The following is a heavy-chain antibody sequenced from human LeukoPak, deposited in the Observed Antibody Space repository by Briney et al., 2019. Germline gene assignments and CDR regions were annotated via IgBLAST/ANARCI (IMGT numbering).Heavy chain of an antibody. J-gene: IGHJ4*02. CDR1: GFTVTSNY. CDR3: ASKLTSGY. Sequence: GGSLRLSCVVSGFTVTSNYMSWVRQAPGKGLEWVSVIYGGGTTNYADSVKGRFTVYRDNSKNTLYLQMNSLRAEDTAVYYCASKLTSGYWGQGTLVTVSS. V-gene: IGHV3-66*01. CDR2: IYGGGTT. D-gene: IGHD4-17*01.